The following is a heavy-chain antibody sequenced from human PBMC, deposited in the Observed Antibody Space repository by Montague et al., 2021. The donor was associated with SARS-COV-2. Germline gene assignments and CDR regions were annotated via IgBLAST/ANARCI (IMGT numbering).Heavy chain of an antibody. J-gene: IGHJ6*02. Sequence: TLSLTCTVSGGSISSGGYYWSWIRQHPGKGLEWIGYIYYSGSTYYXPSLKSRVTISVDTSKNQFSLKLSSVTAADTAVYYCATVEFDGGYDSVPLDVWGQGTTVTVSS. D-gene: IGHD5-12*01. CDR3: ATVEFDGGYDSVPLDV. CDR1: GGSISSGGYY. V-gene: IGHV4-31*03. CDR2: IYYSGST.